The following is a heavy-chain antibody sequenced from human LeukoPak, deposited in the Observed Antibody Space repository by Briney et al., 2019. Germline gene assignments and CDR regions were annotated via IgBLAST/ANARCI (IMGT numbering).Heavy chain of an antibody. CDR2: ISGNAGST. V-gene: IGHV3-23*01. Sequence: GGSLRLSCAASGFTLSSYAMSWVRQAPGKGLEWVSLISGNAGSTYYADSVKGRFTISRDNSKNTLYLQMNSLRAEDTAVYYCAKLYSSSWYQPGYWGQGTLVTVSS. J-gene: IGHJ4*02. D-gene: IGHD6-13*01. CDR1: GFTLSSYA. CDR3: AKLYSSSWYQPGY.